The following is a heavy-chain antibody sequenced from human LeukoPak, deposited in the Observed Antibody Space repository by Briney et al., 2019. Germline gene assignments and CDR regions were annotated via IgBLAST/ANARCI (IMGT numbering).Heavy chain of an antibody. CDR3: AKSSYNWNYGSWFDP. CDR2: ISGSGGST. CDR1: GFTFSSYA. V-gene: IGHV3-23*01. Sequence: GGSLRLSCAASGFTFSSYAMSWVRQAPGKGLEWVSAISGSGGSTYYAGSVKGRFTISRDNSKNTLYLQMNSLRAEDTAVYYCAKSSYNWNYGSWFDPWGQGTLVTVSS. D-gene: IGHD1-7*01. J-gene: IGHJ5*02.